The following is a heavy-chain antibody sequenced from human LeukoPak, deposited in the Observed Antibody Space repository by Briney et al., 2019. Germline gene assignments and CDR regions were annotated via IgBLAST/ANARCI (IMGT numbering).Heavy chain of an antibody. Sequence: PSETLSLTCTVSGGSVSSSSYYWGWIRQPPGKGLEWIGSIYYSGSTYYNPSLKSRVTISVDTSKNQFSLKLSSVTAADTAVYYCARESGSLWFGELLSLDPWGQGTLVTVSS. J-gene: IGHJ5*02. CDR3: ARESGSLWFGELLSLDP. CDR2: IYYSGST. D-gene: IGHD3-10*01. CDR1: GGSVSSSSYY. V-gene: IGHV4-39*07.